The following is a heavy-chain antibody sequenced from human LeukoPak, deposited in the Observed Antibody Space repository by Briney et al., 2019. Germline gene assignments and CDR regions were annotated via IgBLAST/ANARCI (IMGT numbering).Heavy chain of an antibody. CDR3: ARGPNSNWSGLDF. CDR2: ISPTGSTT. CDR1: GFSFSGHW. Sequence: GGSLRFSCTASGFSFSGHWMHWARQLPGKGLVWVSRISPTGSTTSYADSVKGRFTVSRDNAKNTLYLQVNNLRAEDTAVYYCARGPNSNWSGLDFWGQGTLLTVSS. V-gene: IGHV3-74*01. J-gene: IGHJ4*02. D-gene: IGHD6-6*01.